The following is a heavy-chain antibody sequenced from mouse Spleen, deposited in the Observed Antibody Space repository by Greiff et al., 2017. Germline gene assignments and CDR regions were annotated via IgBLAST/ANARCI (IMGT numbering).Heavy chain of an antibody. D-gene: IGHD3-3*01. CDR2: IDPENGDT. Sequence: EVQRVESGAELVRPGASVKLSCTASGFNIKDDYMHWVKQRPEQGLEWIGWIDPENGDTEYASKFQGKATITADTSSNTAYLQLSSLTSEDTAVYYCTTGDVGNYFDYWGQGTTLTVSS. V-gene: IGHV14-4*01. CDR3: TTGDVGNYFDY. CDR1: GFNIKDDY. J-gene: IGHJ2*01.